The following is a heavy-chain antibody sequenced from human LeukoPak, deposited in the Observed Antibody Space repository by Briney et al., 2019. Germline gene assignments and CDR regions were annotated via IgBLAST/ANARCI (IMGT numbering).Heavy chain of an antibody. CDR2: VDPEDGET. CDR1: GYTFIDYY. V-gene: IGHV1-69-2*01. CDR3: ETGARTILYDTVGTDY. J-gene: IGHJ4*02. Sequence: GASVKVSCKASGYTFIDYYMHWVQQAPGKGLEWMGHVDPEDGETKYAEKFQGRVAITADTSTDTAYMELSSLRSEDTAVYYCETGARTILYDTVGTDYWGQGTLVTVSS. D-gene: IGHD3-22*01.